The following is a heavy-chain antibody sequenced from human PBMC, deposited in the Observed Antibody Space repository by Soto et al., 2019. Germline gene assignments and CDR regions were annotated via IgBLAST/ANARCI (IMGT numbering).Heavy chain of an antibody. CDR2: ISYDGSNK. Sequence: QVQLVESGGGVVQPGRSLRLSCAASGFTFSSYAMHWVRQAPGKGLEWVAVISYDGSNKYYADSVKGRFTISRDNSKNTLYLQMNSLRAEDTAVYYCARYMVQWLGQDGWFDPWGQGTLVTVSS. V-gene: IGHV3-30-3*01. CDR1: GFTFSSYA. CDR3: ARYMVQWLGQDGWFDP. J-gene: IGHJ5*02. D-gene: IGHD6-19*01.